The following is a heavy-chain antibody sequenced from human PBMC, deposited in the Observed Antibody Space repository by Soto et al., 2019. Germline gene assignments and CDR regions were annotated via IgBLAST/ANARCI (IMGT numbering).Heavy chain of an antibody. D-gene: IGHD6-13*01. V-gene: IGHV3-30-3*01. CDR3: AREAGGYSSSWYRPVGY. CDR2: ISYDGSNK. J-gene: IGHJ4*02. Sequence: GGSLRLSCAASGFTFSSYAMHWVRQAPGKGLEWVAVISYDGSNKYYAGSVKGRFTISRDNSKNTLYLQMNSLRAEDTAVYYCAREAGGYSSSWYRPVGYWGQGTLVTVYS. CDR1: GFTFSSYA.